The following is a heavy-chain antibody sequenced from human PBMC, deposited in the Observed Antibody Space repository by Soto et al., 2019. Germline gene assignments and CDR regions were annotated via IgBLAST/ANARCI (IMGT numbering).Heavy chain of an antibody. Sequence: QVQLVQSGAEVKKPGSSVKVSCKASGGTFSSYAISWVRQAPGQGLEWMGGIIPIFGTANYAQKFQGRVTLTADESTSTAYMELSSLRSEDTAVHYCARDILGYSSSTSCYGALSYWGQGTLVTVSS. D-gene: IGHD2-2*01. CDR1: GGTFSSYA. CDR3: ARDILGYSSSTSCYGALSY. V-gene: IGHV1-69*01. J-gene: IGHJ4*02. CDR2: IIPIFGTA.